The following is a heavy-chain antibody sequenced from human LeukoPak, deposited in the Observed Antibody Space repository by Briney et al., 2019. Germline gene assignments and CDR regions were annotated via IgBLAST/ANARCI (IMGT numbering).Heavy chain of an antibody. Sequence: AGGSLRLSCAASGFTFSDYYMSWIRQAPGKGLEWVSYISSSGNIIYYADSVKGRFTISRDNAKNSLYLQMNSLRAEDTAVYYCARRRYNWNAIDYWGQGTLVTVSS. CDR3: ARRRYNWNAIDY. V-gene: IGHV3-11*01. J-gene: IGHJ4*02. CDR1: GFTFSDYY. CDR2: ISSSGNII. D-gene: IGHD1-20*01.